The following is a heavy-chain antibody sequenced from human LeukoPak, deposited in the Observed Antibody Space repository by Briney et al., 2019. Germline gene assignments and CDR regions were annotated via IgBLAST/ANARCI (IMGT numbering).Heavy chain of an antibody. V-gene: IGHV1-69*06. D-gene: IGHD3-9*01. CDR1: GGTFSSYA. Sequence: ASVKVSCKASGGTFSSYAISWVRQAPGQGLEWMGGIIPIFGTANYAEKFQGRVTITADKSTSTAYMELSSLRSEDTAVYYCALVLRYCDWLFPSFDYWGQGTLVTVSS. CDR3: ALVLRYCDWLFPSFDY. J-gene: IGHJ4*02. CDR2: IIPIFGTA.